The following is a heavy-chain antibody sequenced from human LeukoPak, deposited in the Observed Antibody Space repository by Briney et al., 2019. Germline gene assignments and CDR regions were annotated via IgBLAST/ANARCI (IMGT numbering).Heavy chain of an antibody. CDR1: GFTFSSYW. Sequence: PGGSLRLSCADSGFTFSSYWMSWVRHAPGKRLEWVANIKQDGSEKYYVDSVKGRFTISRDNAKNSLYLQMNSLRAEDTAVYYCARDGPAAREDAFDIWGQGTMVTVSS. CDR2: IKQDGSEK. D-gene: IGHD2-2*01. J-gene: IGHJ3*02. CDR3: ARDGPAAREDAFDI. V-gene: IGHV3-7*01.